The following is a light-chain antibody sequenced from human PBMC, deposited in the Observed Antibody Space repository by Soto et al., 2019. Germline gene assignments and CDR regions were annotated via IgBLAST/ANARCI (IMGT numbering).Light chain of an antibody. CDR1: QRSGAW. Sequence: DIQMTQSPSSVSASVGDRVTITCRASQRSGAWIGWYQQKSGKAPKALIYGTSLLQSGVPSRFSGSGSGIEFTLTISSLQPEDFATYDGQQAANFPPFRTFSGGPKVDNK. CDR2: GTS. V-gene: IGKV1-12*01. J-gene: IGKJ4*01. CDR3: QQAANFPPFRT.